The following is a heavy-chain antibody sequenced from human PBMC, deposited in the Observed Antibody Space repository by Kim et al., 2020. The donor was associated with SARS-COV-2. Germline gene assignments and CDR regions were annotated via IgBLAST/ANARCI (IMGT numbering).Heavy chain of an antibody. Sequence: SETLSLTCAVYGGSFSGYYWSWIRQPPGKGLEWIGEINHSGSTNYNPSLKSRVTISVDTSKNQFSLKLSSVTAADTAVYYCARGASWGWFDPWGQGTLVTVSS. CDR1: GGSFSGYY. V-gene: IGHV4-34*01. CDR2: INHSGST. J-gene: IGHJ5*02. CDR3: ARGASWGWFDP. D-gene: IGHD2-2*01.